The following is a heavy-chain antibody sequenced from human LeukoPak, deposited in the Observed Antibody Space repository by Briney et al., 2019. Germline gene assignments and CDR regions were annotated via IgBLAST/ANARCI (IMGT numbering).Heavy chain of an antibody. D-gene: IGHD2-21*02. CDR1: GYTFTSYG. V-gene: IGHV1-18*01. CDR2: INAYNGNT. J-gene: IGHJ3*01. Sequence: ASVKVSCKAPGYTFTSYGISWVRQAPGQGLEWMGWINAYNGNTNYAQKFQGRVTMTTDTSTSTAYMELRSLRSDDTAVYYCARVKVTDDAFDVWGQGTMVTVSS. CDR3: ARVKVTDDAFDV.